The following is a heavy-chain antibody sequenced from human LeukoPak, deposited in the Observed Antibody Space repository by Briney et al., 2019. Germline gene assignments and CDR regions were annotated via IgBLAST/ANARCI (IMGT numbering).Heavy chain of an antibody. V-gene: IGHV4-59*01. D-gene: IGHD3-22*01. J-gene: IGHJ2*01. CDR2: IYYSGST. CDR3: ARTGRINYYDSSGYPAAYWYFDL. CDR1: GGSISSYY. Sequence: SETLSLTCTVSGGSISSYYWSWIRQPPGKGLEWIGYIYYSGSTNYNPSLKSRVTISVDTSENQFSLKLSSVTAADTAVYYCARTGRINYYDSSGYPAAYWYFDLWGRGTLVTVSS.